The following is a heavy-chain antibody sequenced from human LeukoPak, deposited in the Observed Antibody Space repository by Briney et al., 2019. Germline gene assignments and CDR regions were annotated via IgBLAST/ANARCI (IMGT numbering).Heavy chain of an antibody. CDR3: VRGSYSSGWV. CDR1: GGSISSSSYY. D-gene: IGHD6-19*01. J-gene: IGHJ4*02. V-gene: IGHV4-39*07. CDR2: IYYSGST. Sequence: SETLSLTCTVSGGSISSSSYYWGWIRQPPGKGLEWTGSIYYSGSTYYNPSLKSRVTISVDTSKNQFSLKLSSVTAADTAVYYCVRGSYSSGWVWGQGTLVTVSS.